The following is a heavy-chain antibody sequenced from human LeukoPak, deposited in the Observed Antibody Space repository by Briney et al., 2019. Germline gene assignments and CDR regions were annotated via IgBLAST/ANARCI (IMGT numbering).Heavy chain of an antibody. CDR3: ARARGFFDY. CDR1: GLDFSTSW. V-gene: IGHV3-7*01. D-gene: IGHD5-12*01. J-gene: IGHJ4*01. Sequence: GGSLRLSCVASGLDFSTSWMSWVRQSPGKGLEWVASIKKDGSEKYYRDSVKGRFTISRDNAKNSVFLEINSLTVDDTAVYYCARARGFFDYWGHGTLVTVSS. CDR2: IKKDGSEK.